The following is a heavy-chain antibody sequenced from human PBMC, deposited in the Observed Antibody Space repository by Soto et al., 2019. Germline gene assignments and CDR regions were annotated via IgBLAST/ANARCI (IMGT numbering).Heavy chain of an antibody. V-gene: IGHV3-7*01. Sequence: EVQLVESGGGLVQPGGSLRLSCAASGFTFTTYWMSWVRQAPGKGLEWVASLNQDGSEIYYVDSVRGRFTMSRDNAKKSLYLQMNSLRAEDTAVYYCARGSRPDDFWGQGTLVIVSS. CDR3: ARGSRPDDF. D-gene: IGHD2-2*01. CDR2: LNQDGSEI. CDR1: GFTFTTYW. J-gene: IGHJ4*02.